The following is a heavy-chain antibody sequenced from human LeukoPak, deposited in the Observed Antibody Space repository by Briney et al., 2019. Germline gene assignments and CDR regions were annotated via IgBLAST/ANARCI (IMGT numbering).Heavy chain of an antibody. D-gene: IGHD3-16*02. CDR1: GYCISSGHY. CDR2: IYYSGST. Sequence: PSETLSLTCAVSGYCISSGHYWGWIRQPPGKGLEWIGTIYYSGSTYYNPSLKSRVTISVYTSKNQFSLKLSSVTAADTAVYYCARRPLHLGELSSYYFDYWGQGTLVTVSS. J-gene: IGHJ4*02. CDR3: ARRPLHLGELSSYYFDY. V-gene: IGHV4-38-2*01.